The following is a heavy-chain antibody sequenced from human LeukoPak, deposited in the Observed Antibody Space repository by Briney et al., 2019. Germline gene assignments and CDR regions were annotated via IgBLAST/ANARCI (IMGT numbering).Heavy chain of an antibody. CDR3: ARSGMKYGSGLPIDY. Sequence: PGGSLRLSCAASGFTFSSYSMNWVRQAPGKGLEWIGEINHSGSTNYNPSLKSRVTISVDTSKNQFSLKLSSVTAAGTAVYYCARSGMKYGSGLPIDYWGQGTLVTVSS. CDR2: INHSGST. CDR1: GFTFSSYS. V-gene: IGHV4-34*01. D-gene: IGHD3-10*01. J-gene: IGHJ4*02.